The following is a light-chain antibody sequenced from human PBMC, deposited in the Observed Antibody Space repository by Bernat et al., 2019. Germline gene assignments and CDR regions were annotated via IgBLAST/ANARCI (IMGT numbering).Light chain of an antibody. V-gene: IGKV3-20*01. CDR2: SAS. CDR1: PSVSSSY. CDR3: QQYGTSPT. Sequence: EIVLTQSPGTLSLSPGERATLSCRASPSVSSSYLAWYQQKSGRAPRLLIFSASSRATGIPDRFSGSGSGTDFTLSISRLEPEDSAVYYCQQYGTSPTFGQGTKVEIK. J-gene: IGKJ1*01.